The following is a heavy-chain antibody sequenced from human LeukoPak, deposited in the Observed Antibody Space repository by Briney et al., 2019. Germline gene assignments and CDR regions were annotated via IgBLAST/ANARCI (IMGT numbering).Heavy chain of an antibody. CDR1: GGSISSYY. CDR2: IYYSGST. D-gene: IGHD2-15*01. Sequence: SETLSLTCTVSGGSISSYYWSWIRQPPGKGLEWIGYIYYSGSTNYNPSLKSRATISVDTSKNQFSLKLSSVTAADTAVYYCARERRVVKDKPEWFDPWGQGTLVTVSS. CDR3: ARERRVVKDKPEWFDP. V-gene: IGHV4-59*01. J-gene: IGHJ5*02.